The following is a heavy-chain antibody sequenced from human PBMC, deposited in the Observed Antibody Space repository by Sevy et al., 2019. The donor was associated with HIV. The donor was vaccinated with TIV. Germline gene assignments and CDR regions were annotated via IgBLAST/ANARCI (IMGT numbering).Heavy chain of an antibody. D-gene: IGHD6-13*01. V-gene: IGHV1-8*02. CDR1: GYTFSGYD. CDR2: MNPDSGRR. J-gene: IGHJ6*02. Sequence: ASVKVSCKASGYTFSGYDINWVRQATGQGLEWMGWMNPDSGRRGYAPKFQGRVTMTTNTSIDTAYMELRRLRSEDSAVYYCARADLDSSTFFSYYGMDVWGQGTTVTVS. CDR3: ARADLDSSTFFSYYGMDV.